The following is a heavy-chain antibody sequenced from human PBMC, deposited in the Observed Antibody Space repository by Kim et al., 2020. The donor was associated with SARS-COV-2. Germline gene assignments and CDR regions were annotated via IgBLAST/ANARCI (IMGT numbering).Heavy chain of an antibody. D-gene: IGHD2-2*01. V-gene: IGHV3-9*01. Sequence: GGSLRLSCAASGFTFDDYAMHWVRQAPGKGLEWVSGISWNSGSIGYADSVKGRFTISRDNAKNSLYLQMSSLRAEDTALYYCAKAGYCSSTSCLDYYYYYGMDVWGQGTTVTVSS. CDR2: ISWNSGSI. CDR1: GFTFDDYA. J-gene: IGHJ6*02. CDR3: AKAGYCSSTSCLDYYYYYGMDV.